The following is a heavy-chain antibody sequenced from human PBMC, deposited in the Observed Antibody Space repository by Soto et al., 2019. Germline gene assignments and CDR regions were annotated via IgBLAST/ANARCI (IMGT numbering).Heavy chain of an antibody. Sequence: DVQLLESGGGLVQPGGSLRLSCAASGFTFSIYAMSWVRQAPGKGLEWVSGISITGGTTYYADSVKGRFTISRDNSKNTLYLQMNSLRAEDTAVYYCACPDYYGSGTYKSPGGQGTLVTVSS. CDR3: ACPDYYGSGTYKSP. CDR1: GFTFSIYA. J-gene: IGHJ4*02. CDR2: ISITGGTT. D-gene: IGHD3-10*01. V-gene: IGHV3-23*01.